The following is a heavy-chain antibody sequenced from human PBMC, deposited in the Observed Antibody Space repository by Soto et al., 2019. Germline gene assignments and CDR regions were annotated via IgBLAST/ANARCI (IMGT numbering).Heavy chain of an antibody. V-gene: IGHV4-31*03. J-gene: IGHJ6*02. CDR3: ARAYGGDYYYYGMDV. D-gene: IGHD4-17*01. CDR1: GGSISSGGYY. Sequence: SETLSLTCTVSGGSISSGGYYWSWIRQHPGKGLEWIGYIYYSGSTYYNPSLKSRVTISVDTSKNQFSLKLSSVTAADTAVYYCARAYGGDYYYYGMDVWGQGTTVTVSS. CDR2: IYYSGST.